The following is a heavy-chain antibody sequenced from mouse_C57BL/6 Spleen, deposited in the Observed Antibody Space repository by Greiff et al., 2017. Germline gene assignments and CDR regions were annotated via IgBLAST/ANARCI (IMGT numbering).Heavy chain of an antibody. Sequence: QVQLQQPGAELVKPGASVKLSCKASGYTFTSYWMHWVKQRPGQGLEWIGMIHPNSGSTNYNEKFKSKATLTVDKSSSTAYMQLSSLTSEDSAVYYCARDYYSNYDFGAYLGQGTLVTVSA. J-gene: IGHJ3*01. CDR2: IHPNSGST. CDR3: ARDYYSNYDFGAY. D-gene: IGHD2-5*01. V-gene: IGHV1-64*01. CDR1: GYTFTSYW.